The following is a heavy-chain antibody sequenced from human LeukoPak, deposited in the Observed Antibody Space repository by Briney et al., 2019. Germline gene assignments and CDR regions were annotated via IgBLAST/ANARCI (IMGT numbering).Heavy chain of an antibody. CDR3: AKSLVARLVAHY. Sequence: GGSLRLSCAASGFTFSNYAMNWVRQAPGKGLEWVAGITDSGGRAYYADSVKGRFTVSRDNSENTLYLQMKSLRAEDTAIYFCAKSLVARLVAHYWRRGPLVSVS. D-gene: IGHD2-15*01. V-gene: IGHV3-23*01. CDR2: ITDSGGRA. CDR1: GFTFSNYA. J-gene: IGHJ4*02.